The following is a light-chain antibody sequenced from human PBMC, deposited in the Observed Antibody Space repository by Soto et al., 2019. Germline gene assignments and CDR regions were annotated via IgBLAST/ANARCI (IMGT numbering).Light chain of an antibody. CDR1: QSVRSY. Sequence: EIVLTQSPATLSLSPGERATLSCRASQSVRSYLAWYQQKPGQAPRLLIYDASNRATGIPARFSGSGSGTDFTLTISSLEPEDFAVYYCQQRYNWPPYTFGQGTKLEIK. CDR2: DAS. V-gene: IGKV3-11*01. CDR3: QQRYNWPPYT. J-gene: IGKJ2*01.